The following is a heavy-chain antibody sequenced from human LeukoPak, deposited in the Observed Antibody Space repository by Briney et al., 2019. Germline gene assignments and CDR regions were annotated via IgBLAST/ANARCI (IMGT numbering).Heavy chain of an antibody. D-gene: IGHD1-20*01. Sequence: GGSLKLSCAASGFTFSGSAMHWVRQASGKGLEWVGRIRSKANSYATAYAASVKGRFTISRDDSKNTAYLQMNSLKTEDTAVYYCYVTDTPKSKWGQGTLVTVSS. CDR3: YVTDTPKSK. CDR2: IRSKANSYAT. J-gene: IGHJ4*02. V-gene: IGHV3-73*01. CDR1: GFTFSGSA.